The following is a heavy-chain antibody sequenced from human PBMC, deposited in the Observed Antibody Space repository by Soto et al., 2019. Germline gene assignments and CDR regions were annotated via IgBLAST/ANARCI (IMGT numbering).Heavy chain of an antibody. D-gene: IGHD2-8*01. CDR1: GYTFTSYA. CDR2: INAGNGNT. Sequence: QVQLVQSGAEVKKPGASVKVSCKASGYTFTSYAMHWVRQAPGQRLEWMGWINAGNGNTKYSQKFQGRVTITRDTSASTAYMELSSLRSEDTAVYYCARGFGSHPNSFDIWGQGTMVTVSS. J-gene: IGHJ3*02. CDR3: ARGFGSHPNSFDI. V-gene: IGHV1-3*01.